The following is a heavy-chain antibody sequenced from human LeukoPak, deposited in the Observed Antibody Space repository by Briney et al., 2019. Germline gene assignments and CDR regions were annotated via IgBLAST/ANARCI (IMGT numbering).Heavy chain of an antibody. J-gene: IGHJ4*02. CDR3: ARGYDFWSGYYGWYFDY. Sequence: GGSLRLSXAASGFTFGSYWMHWVRQPPGKGLVWVSRINSDGSSTSYADSVKGQFTISRDNAKNTLYLQMNSLRAEDTAVYYCARGYDFWSGYYGWYFDYWGQGTLVTVSS. D-gene: IGHD3-3*01. V-gene: IGHV3-74*01. CDR1: GFTFGSYW. CDR2: INSDGSST.